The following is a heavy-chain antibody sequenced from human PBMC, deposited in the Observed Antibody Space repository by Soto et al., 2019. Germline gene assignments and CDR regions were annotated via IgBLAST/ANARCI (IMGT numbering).Heavy chain of an antibody. CDR2: ISYDGNNK. CDR3: ARGPSSLTRFDY. CDR1: GFTFSSYA. V-gene: IGHV3-30-3*01. J-gene: IGHJ4*02. Sequence: VQLVESGGGVVQPGRSLRLSCAASGFTFSSYAMHWVRQAPGKGLEWVAVISYDGNNKYYADSVKGRFTNSRDNSKNTLYVQMNSLRPEDTAVYYCARGPSSLTRFDYWGQGTLVTVSS. D-gene: IGHD2-2*01.